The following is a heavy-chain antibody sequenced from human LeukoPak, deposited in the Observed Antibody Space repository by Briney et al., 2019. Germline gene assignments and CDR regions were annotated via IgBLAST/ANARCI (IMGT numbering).Heavy chain of an antibody. D-gene: IGHD6-13*01. CDR1: GASISGYY. CDR2: IYHSGST. Sequence: SETLSPTCSVSGASISGYYWSWIRQPPGKGLEWIGYIYHSGSTNYNPSLKSRVTMSVDTSKNQFSLKLSSVTAADTAVYYCARTLWGGSVAAAGPYYFDYWGQGTLVTVSS. V-gene: IGHV4-59*12. CDR3: ARTLWGGSVAAAGPYYFDY. J-gene: IGHJ4*02.